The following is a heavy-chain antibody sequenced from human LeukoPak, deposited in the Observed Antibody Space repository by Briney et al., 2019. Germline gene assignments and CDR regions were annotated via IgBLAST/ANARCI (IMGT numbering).Heavy chain of an antibody. J-gene: IGHJ6*03. CDR3: ARVEVYSSSWYSRVWYYYMDV. Sequence: RASVKVSCKASGYTFTSYGISWVRQAPGQGLEWMGWISAYNGNTNYAQKLQGRVTMTTDTSTSTAYMELRSLRSDDTAVYYCARVEVYSSSWYSRVWYYYMDVWGKGTTVTVSS. CDR2: ISAYNGNT. CDR1: GYTFTSYG. V-gene: IGHV1-18*01. D-gene: IGHD6-13*01.